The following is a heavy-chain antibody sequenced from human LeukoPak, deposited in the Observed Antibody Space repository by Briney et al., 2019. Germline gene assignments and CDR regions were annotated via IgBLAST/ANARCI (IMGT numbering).Heavy chain of an antibody. CDR3: ARIQVGAAD. J-gene: IGHJ4*02. V-gene: IGHV4-38-2*01. Sequence: GSLRLSCAASGFTFSGYWMSWVRQPPGKGLEWIGSVYHSGSTYYNPSLKSRVTILVDTSKNQFSLKLNSVTAADTAMYYCARIQVGAADWGQGTLVTVSS. D-gene: IGHD1-26*01. CDR1: GFTFSGYW. CDR2: VYHSGST.